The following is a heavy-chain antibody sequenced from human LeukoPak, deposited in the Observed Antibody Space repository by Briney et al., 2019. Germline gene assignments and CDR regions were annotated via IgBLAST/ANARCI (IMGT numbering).Heavy chain of an antibody. V-gene: IGHV1-18*01. J-gene: IGHJ1*01. CDR2: TSIYNGNT. D-gene: IGHD3-22*01. CDR3: AREDRHYYDSSGYYQH. CDR1: GYTFTNYG. Sequence: ASVKVSCKASGYTFTNYGISWVRQAPGQGLEWMGWTSIYNGNTDYAQKLRGRVTMTTDTSTSTAYMELRSLRSEDTAVYYCAREDRHYYDSSGYYQHWGQGTLVTVSS.